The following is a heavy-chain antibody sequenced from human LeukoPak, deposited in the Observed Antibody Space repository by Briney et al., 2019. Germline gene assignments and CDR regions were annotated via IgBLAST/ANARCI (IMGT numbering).Heavy chain of an antibody. CDR3: ATCGRLQTHCGGDYDY. CDR2: IYYSGST. D-gene: IGHD2-21*01. CDR1: GGSISSYY. V-gene: IGHV4-59*01. J-gene: IGHJ4*02. Sequence: SETLSLTCTVSGGSISSYYWSWIRQPPGKALEWIGYIYYSGSTTYNPSLKSRVTTSVDTSKNQFSLKLSSVTAADTAVYYCATCGRLQTHCGGDYDYWGQGTLVTVSS.